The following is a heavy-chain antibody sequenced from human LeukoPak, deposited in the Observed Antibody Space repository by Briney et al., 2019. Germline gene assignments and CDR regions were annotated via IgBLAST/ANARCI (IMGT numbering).Heavy chain of an antibody. CDR2: ISSSSSYI. J-gene: IGHJ4*02. D-gene: IGHD1-26*01. Sequence: GGSLRLSCAASGFTFSSYSMNWVRRAPGKGLEWVSSISSSSSYIYYADSVKGRFTISRDNAKNSLYLQMNSLRAEDTAVYYCARDEAVGATGTFDYWGQGTLVTVSS. CDR1: GFTFSSYS. V-gene: IGHV3-21*01. CDR3: ARDEAVGATGTFDY.